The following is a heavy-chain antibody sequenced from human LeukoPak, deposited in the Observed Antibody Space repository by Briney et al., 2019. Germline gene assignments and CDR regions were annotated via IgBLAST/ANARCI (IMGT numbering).Heavy chain of an antibody. J-gene: IGHJ4*02. D-gene: IGHD3-10*01. CDR2: IYYSGST. Sequence: SETLSLTCTVSAGSISSSSYSWGWIRQPPGKGLEWIGSIYYSGSTYFNPSLKSRVTISVDTSKNQFSLKLNSVTAADTAVYYCASEVRGVLTDYWGQGTLVTVSS. CDR3: ASEVRGVLTDY. CDR1: AGSISSSSYS. V-gene: IGHV4-39*02.